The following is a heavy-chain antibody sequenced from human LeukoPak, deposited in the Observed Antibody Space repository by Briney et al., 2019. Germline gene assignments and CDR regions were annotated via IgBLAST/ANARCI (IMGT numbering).Heavy chain of an antibody. CDR1: GYTFTSYA. J-gene: IGHJ5*02. D-gene: IGHD2-2*01. V-gene: IGHV1-3*01. CDR3: ARGVRVVPAALNWFDP. Sequence: ASVKVSCKASGYTFTSYAMHWVRQAPGQRLEWMGWINAGNGNTKYSQEFQGRVTITRDTSASTAYMELSSLRSEDTAVYYCARGVRVVPAALNWFDPWGQGTLVTVSS. CDR2: INAGNGNT.